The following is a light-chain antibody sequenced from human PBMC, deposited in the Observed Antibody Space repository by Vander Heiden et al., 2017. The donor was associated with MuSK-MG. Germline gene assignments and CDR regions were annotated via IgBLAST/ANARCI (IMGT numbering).Light chain of an antibody. CDR2: MMN. V-gene: IGLV1-44*01. CDR1: SSHIGRNS. J-gene: IGLJ1*01. CDR3: ASWDDGLTGRALVV. Sequence: QSVLTQPPSASGTPGQRFTISCSGSSSHIGRNSVTWYKQRPGTAPKLLIYMMNHRPAGVPDRCTVSKSGTSASLETSGLQSEDEADDDWASWDDGLTGRALVVFGTGTKVTVL.